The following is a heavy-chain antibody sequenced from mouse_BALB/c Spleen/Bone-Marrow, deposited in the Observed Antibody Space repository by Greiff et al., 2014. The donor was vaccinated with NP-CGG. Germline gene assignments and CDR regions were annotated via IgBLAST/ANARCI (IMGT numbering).Heavy chain of an antibody. Sequence: VQLQQSGPELVKPGASVKISCKASGYAFSSSWMNWVKQRPGRGLEWIGRIYPGDGDTNYNGKFKGKATLTADKSSSTAYMQLSSLTSVDSAVYFCARTYYPYFDYWGQGTTLTVSS. CDR3: ARTYYPYFDY. J-gene: IGHJ2*01. D-gene: IGHD1-1*01. V-gene: IGHV1-82*01. CDR2: IYPGDGDT. CDR1: GYAFSSSW.